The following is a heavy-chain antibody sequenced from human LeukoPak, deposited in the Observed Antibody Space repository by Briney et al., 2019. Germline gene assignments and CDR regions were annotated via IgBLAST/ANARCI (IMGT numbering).Heavy chain of an antibody. V-gene: IGHV4-39*01. CDR3: ARRAVWDSCGSGVGKYDAFDI. D-gene: IGHD5-18*01. Sequence: SETLSLTCTVSGGSISSSSYYWGWIRQPPGKGLEWIGSIYYSGSTYYNPSLKSRVTISVDTSKNQFSLKLSSVTGADTAVYYCARRAVWDSCGSGVGKYDAFDIWGQGTMVTVSS. CDR2: IYYSGST. J-gene: IGHJ3*02. CDR1: GGSISSSSYY.